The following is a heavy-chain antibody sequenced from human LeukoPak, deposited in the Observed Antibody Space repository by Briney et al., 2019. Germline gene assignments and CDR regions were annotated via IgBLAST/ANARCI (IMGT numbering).Heavy chain of an antibody. Sequence: GGSLRLSCAASGFIFSSYAMHWVRQAPGKGLEWVAVISYDGSNKYYADSVKGRFTISRDNSKNTLYLQMNSLRAEDTAVYYCARDDSSSPPFYFDYWGQGTLVTVSS. D-gene: IGHD6-6*01. CDR2: ISYDGSNK. CDR1: GFIFSSYA. CDR3: ARDDSSSPPFYFDY. J-gene: IGHJ4*02. V-gene: IGHV3-30*04.